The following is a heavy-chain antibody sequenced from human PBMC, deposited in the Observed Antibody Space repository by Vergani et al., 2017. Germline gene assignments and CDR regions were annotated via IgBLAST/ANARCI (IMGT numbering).Heavy chain of an antibody. CDR1: GFTFGDYA. Sequence: EVQLVESGGGLVQPGRSLRLSCTASGFTFGDYAMSWFRQAPGKGLEWVGFIRSKAYGGTTEYAASVKGRFTISRDDSKSIAYLQMNSLKTEDTAVYYCARRHDSSGGGAFDIWGQGTMVTVSS. CDR2: IRSKAYGGTT. J-gene: IGHJ3*02. D-gene: IGHD3-22*01. V-gene: IGHV3-49*03. CDR3: ARRHDSSGGGAFDI.